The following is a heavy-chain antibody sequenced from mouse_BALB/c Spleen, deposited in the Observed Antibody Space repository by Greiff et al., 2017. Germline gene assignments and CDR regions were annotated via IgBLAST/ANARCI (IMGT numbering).Heavy chain of an antibody. CDR2: ISYDGSN. Sequence: ESGPGLVKPSQSLSLTCSVTGYSITSGYYWNWIRQFPGNKLEWMGYISYDGSNNYNPSLKNRISITRDTSKNQFFLKLNSVTTEDTATYYCARVPHYYVYAMDYWGQGTSVTVSS. CDR3: ARVPHYYVYAMDY. V-gene: IGHV3-6*02. D-gene: IGHD1-2*01. J-gene: IGHJ4*01. CDR1: GYSITSGYY.